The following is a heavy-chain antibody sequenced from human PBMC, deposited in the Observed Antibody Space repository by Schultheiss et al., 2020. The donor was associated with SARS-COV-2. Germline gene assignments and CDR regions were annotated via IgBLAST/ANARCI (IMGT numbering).Heavy chain of an antibody. V-gene: IGHV3-48*01. D-gene: IGHD6-13*01. J-gene: IGHJ6*02. Sequence: GESLKISCAASGFTFSSYSMNWVRQAPGKGLEWVSYISSSSSTIYYADSVKGRFTISRDNAKNSLYLQMNSLRAEDTAVYYCARIPTPEYSSSWYHYYYYGMDVWGQGTTVTVSS. CDR2: ISSSSSTI. CDR1: GFTFSSYS. CDR3: ARIPTPEYSSSWYHYYYYGMDV.